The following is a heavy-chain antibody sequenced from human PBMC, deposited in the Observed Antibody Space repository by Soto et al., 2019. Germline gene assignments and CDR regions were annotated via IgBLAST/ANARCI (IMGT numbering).Heavy chain of an antibody. J-gene: IGHJ5*02. CDR2: INTYNGNT. CDR1: GFTFTNYA. CDR3: ARGVGSGTYYNQYNWFDP. Sequence: ASVKVSCKASGFTFTNYAISWARQAPGQGLEWMGWINTYNGNTNHAQKLQGRVTMTTDTSTSTAYMELRSLRSDDTAVYYCARGVGSGTYYNQYNWFDPWGQGTLVTVSS. D-gene: IGHD3-10*01. V-gene: IGHV1-18*01.